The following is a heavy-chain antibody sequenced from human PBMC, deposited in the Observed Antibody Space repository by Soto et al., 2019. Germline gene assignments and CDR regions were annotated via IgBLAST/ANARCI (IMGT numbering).Heavy chain of an antibody. D-gene: IGHD2-2*01. Sequence: SETLSLTCTVSGGSVSSGIYYWIWIRQPPGKVLEWIGYIYYSGSTNYNPSLKSRVTISVDTSKNQFSLKLSSVTAADTAVYYCARDRVGYCSSTSCYHFDYWGQGTLVTVSS. V-gene: IGHV4-61*01. CDR3: ARDRVGYCSSTSCYHFDY. J-gene: IGHJ4*02. CDR2: IYYSGST. CDR1: GGSVSSGIYY.